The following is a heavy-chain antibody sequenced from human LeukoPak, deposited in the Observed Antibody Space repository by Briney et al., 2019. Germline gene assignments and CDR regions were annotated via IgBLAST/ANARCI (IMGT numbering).Heavy chain of an antibody. CDR3: ARYAHGSGSFRP. CDR2: IWYDGSNK. D-gene: IGHD3-10*01. Sequence: GGSLRLSCAASGFTFSSYGMHWVRQAPGKGLEWEAVIWYDGSNKYYADSVKGRFTISRDNSKNTLYLQMNSLRAEDTAVYYCARYAHGSGSFRPWGQGTLVTVSS. V-gene: IGHV3-33*01. CDR1: GFTFSSYG. J-gene: IGHJ5*02.